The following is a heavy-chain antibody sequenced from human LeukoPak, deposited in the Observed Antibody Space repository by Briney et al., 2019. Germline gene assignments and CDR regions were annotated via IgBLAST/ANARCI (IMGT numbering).Heavy chain of an antibody. CDR1: GFTFSSFE. J-gene: IGHJ6*03. Sequence: GGSLRLSCAASGFTFSSFEMNWVRQAPGKGLEWVSYINSSGSTIYYADAVKGRFTISRDNAKNSLYLQMNSLRAEDTAVYYCARGGTYYYGSGARSHMDVWGKGTTVTISS. CDR3: ARGGTYYYGSGARSHMDV. D-gene: IGHD3-10*01. V-gene: IGHV3-48*03. CDR2: INSSGSTI.